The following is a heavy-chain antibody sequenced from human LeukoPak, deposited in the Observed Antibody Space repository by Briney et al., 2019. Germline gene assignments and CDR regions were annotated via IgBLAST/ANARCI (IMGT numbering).Heavy chain of an antibody. CDR2: IYSGGST. CDR1: GFTVSSNY. CDR3: AGDTSGYYYVDY. Sequence: PGGSLRLSCAASGFTVSSNYMSWVRPAPGKGLEWVSVIYSGGSTYYADSVKGRFTVSRDNSKIMLYLQMNSLRVEDTAVYYCAGDTSGYYYVDYWGQGTLVTVSS. D-gene: IGHD3-22*01. V-gene: IGHV3-53*01. J-gene: IGHJ4*02.